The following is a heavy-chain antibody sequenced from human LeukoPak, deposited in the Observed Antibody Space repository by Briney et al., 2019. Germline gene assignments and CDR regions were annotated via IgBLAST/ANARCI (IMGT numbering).Heavy chain of an antibody. V-gene: IGHV3-23*01. CDR3: AKGHSSSLNTVDS. D-gene: IGHD6-13*01. CDR2: ISGNGGGT. J-gene: IGHJ4*02. CDR1: GFTFSSYG. Sequence: GGSLRLSCAASGFTFSSYGMSWVRQAPGKGLEWVSGISGNGGGTYYADSVKGRFTISRDNSKNTLYLQLNSLRAEDTAVYYCAKGHSSSLNTVDSWGQGTLVAVSS.